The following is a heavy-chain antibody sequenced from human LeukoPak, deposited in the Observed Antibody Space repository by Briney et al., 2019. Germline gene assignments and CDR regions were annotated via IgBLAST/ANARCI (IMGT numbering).Heavy chain of an antibody. V-gene: IGHV3-7*01. CDR1: GFTFSSYS. CDR2: IKQDGSEK. D-gene: IGHD6-13*01. CDR3: ARSPIWVEAADYFDY. J-gene: IGHJ4*02. Sequence: GGSLRLSCAASGFTFSSYSMNWVRQAPGKGLEWVANIKQDGSEKYYVDSVKGRFTISRDNAKNSLYLQMNSLRAEDTAVYYCARSPIWVEAADYFDYWGQGTLVTVSS.